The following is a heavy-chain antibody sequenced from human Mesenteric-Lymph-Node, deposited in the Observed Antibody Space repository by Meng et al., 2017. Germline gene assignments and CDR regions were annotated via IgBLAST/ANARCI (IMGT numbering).Heavy chain of an antibody. J-gene: IGHJ5*02. CDR1: AYTFTDYD. CDR2: INTNTGNP. D-gene: IGHD2/OR15-2a*01. Sequence: QLQLVQSASELKKPGASVKVSCKASAYTFTDYDINWVRQAPGQGLEWMGWINTNTGNPTYAQGFTGRSVFSLDTSVSTAHLQISTLTAEDTAVYYCARGGNFDPWGQGTLVPSPQ. V-gene: IGHV7-4-1*02. CDR3: ARGGNFDP.